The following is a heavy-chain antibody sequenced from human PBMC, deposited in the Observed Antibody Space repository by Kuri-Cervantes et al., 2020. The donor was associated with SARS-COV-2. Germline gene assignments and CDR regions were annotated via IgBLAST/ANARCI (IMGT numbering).Heavy chain of an antibody. CDR1: GDSISSSIHF. J-gene: IGHJ4*02. CDR3: ARHGGSGSSLDY. CDR2: IDYSGST. D-gene: IGHD6-6*01. Sequence: SETLSLTCTVTGDSISSSIHFWGWIRQSPGKGLEWIGSIDYSGSTYYNPSLKSRVTISVDTSKSQFSLKLSSVTAADTAVYYCARHGGSGSSLDYWGQGTLVTVSS. V-gene: IGHV4-39*01.